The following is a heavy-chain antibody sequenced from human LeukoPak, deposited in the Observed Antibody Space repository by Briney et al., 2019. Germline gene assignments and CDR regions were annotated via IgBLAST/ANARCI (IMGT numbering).Heavy chain of an antibody. Sequence: KPSETLSLTCAVYGGSFSGCYWSWIRQPPGKGLEWIGEINHSGSTNYNPSLKSRVTISVDTSKNQFSLKLSSVTAADTAVYYCAREGMDYYDSSRVRFDPWGQGTLVTVSS. CDR2: INHSGST. J-gene: IGHJ5*02. V-gene: IGHV4-34*01. D-gene: IGHD3-22*01. CDR3: AREGMDYYDSSRVRFDP. CDR1: GGSFSGCY.